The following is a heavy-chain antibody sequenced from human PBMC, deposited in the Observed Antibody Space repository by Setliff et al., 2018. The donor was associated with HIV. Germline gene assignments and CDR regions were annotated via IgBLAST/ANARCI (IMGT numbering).Heavy chain of an antibody. CDR3: AKDWRRPFVVLP. CDR2: ISSSNDYT. CDR1: RFTFSDYY. V-gene: IGHV3-11*05. Sequence: GALRLSCAASRFTFSDYYMSWIRQAPGKGLEWVSYISSSNDYTNYADSVKGRFTISRDNAKNSLYLQMSSLRAEDTALYYCAKDWRRPFVVLPWGQGIQVTVSS. J-gene: IGHJ4*02. D-gene: IGHD2-2*01.